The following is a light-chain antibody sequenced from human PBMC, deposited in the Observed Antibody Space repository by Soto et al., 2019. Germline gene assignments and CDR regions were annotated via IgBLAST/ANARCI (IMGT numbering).Light chain of an antibody. CDR2: AAS. CDR1: QSISSY. V-gene: IGKV1-39*01. CDR3: QQTNSFPFT. Sequence: DIQMTQSPSSLSASVGDRVTITCRAGQSISSYLNWYAQKPREAPKLLIYAASSLQSGVPSRFSGSGSGTDFTLTISSLQPEDFATYYCQQTNSFPFTFGPGTKVDIK. J-gene: IGKJ3*01.